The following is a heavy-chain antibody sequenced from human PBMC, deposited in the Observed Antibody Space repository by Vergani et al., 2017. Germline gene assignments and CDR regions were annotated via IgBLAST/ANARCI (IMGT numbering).Heavy chain of an antibody. J-gene: IGHJ4*02. D-gene: IGHD6-13*01. Sequence: EVQLVESGGGLVQPGGSLRLSCAASGFTFSSYWMSWVRQAPGKGLEWVANIKQDGSEKYYVDSVKGRFTISRDNAKNSLYLQMNSLRSEGTAVYYCARVGERGIAAAGTLYYWGQGTLVTVSS. V-gene: IGHV3-7*01. CDR1: GFTFSSYW. CDR3: ARVGERGIAAAGTLYY. CDR2: IKQDGSEK.